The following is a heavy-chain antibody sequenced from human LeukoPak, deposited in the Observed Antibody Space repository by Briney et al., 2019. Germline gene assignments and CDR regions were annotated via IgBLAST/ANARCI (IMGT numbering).Heavy chain of an antibody. Sequence: PSETLSLTCAVYGGSSSGYYWSWIRQPPGKGLEWIGEINHSGSTNYNPSLKSRVTISLEMSTHQFSLNLTSVTAADTAVYYCATNTGTVFDYWGQGALVTVSS. J-gene: IGHJ4*02. CDR3: ATNTGTVFDY. D-gene: IGHD7-27*01. CDR1: GGSSSGYY. V-gene: IGHV4-34*01. CDR2: INHSGST.